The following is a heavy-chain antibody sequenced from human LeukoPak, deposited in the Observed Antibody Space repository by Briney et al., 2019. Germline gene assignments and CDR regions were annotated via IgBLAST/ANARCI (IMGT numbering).Heavy chain of an antibody. CDR2: IRYDGSNK. J-gene: IGHJ6*02. CDR1: GFTFSSYG. D-gene: IGHD3-22*01. CDR3: AKVAGIFYDSSGYPPSNGMDV. Sequence: GGSLRLSCAASGFTFSSYGMHWVRQAPGKGLEWVAFIRYDGSNKYYADSVKGRFTISRDNSKNTLYLQMNSLRAEDTAVYYCAKVAGIFYDSSGYPPSNGMDVWGQGTTVTVSS. V-gene: IGHV3-30*02.